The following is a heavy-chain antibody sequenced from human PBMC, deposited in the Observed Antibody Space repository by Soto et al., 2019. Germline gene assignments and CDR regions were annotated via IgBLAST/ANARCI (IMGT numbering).Heavy chain of an antibody. J-gene: IGHJ6*02. Sequence: PGGSLRLSCAASGFTFSSYAMSWVRQAPGKGLEWVSAISGSGGSTYYADSVKGRFTISRDNSKNTLYLQMNSLRAEDTAVYCCAKDTGYDPAVAGTFYYYYGMDVWGQGTTVTVSS. D-gene: IGHD6-19*01. CDR3: AKDTGYDPAVAGTFYYYYGMDV. CDR1: GFTFSSYA. CDR2: ISGSGGST. V-gene: IGHV3-23*01.